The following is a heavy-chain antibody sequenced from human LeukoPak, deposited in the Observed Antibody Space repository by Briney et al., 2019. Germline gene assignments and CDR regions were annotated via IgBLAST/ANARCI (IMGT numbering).Heavy chain of an antibody. V-gene: IGHV4-39*01. CDR2: IYYSGST. CDR3: ARSTTIKGWFDP. D-gene: IGHD4-11*01. J-gene: IGHJ5*02. Sequence: SETLSLTCTVSGGSIGSSTYYWGWIRQPPGKGLEWVGSIYYSGSTYYNPSLKSRVTISVDTSKNQFSLNLTSVTAADTAVYYCARSTTIKGWFDPWGQGTLVTVSS. CDR1: GGSIGSSTYY.